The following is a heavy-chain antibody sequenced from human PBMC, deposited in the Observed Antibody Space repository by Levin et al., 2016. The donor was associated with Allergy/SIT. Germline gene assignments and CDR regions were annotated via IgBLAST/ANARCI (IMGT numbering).Heavy chain of an antibody. CDR3: ARRDYGDYVFFDF. CDR1: GYTFTTYV. V-gene: IGHV1-3*01. CDR2: INPGSGNT. D-gene: IGHD4-17*01. J-gene: IGHJ4*02. Sequence: ASVKVSCKASGYTFTTYVMHWVRQAPGQRPEWMGWINPGSGNTEYSQRFQGRVTITRDTSAITVYMELTSLKSEDTAVYYCARRDYGDYVFFDFWGQGTLITVSS.